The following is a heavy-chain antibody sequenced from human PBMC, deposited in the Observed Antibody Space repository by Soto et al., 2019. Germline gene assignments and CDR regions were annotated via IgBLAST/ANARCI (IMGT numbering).Heavy chain of an antibody. V-gene: IGHV1-69*13. D-gene: IGHD3-10*01. Sequence: SVKVSCKASGGTFSSYAISWVRQAPGQGLEWMGGIIPIFGTANYAQKFQGRVTITADESTSTAYMELSSLRSEDTAVYYCAGRYYYGSGSYPQYFDYWAREPWSPSPQ. CDR3: AGRYYYGSGSYPQYFDY. J-gene: IGHJ4*02. CDR2: IIPIFGTA. CDR1: GGTFSSYA.